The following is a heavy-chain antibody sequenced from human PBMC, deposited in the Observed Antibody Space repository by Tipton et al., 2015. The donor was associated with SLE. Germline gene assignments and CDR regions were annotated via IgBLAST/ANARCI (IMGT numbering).Heavy chain of an antibody. J-gene: IGHJ6*02. D-gene: IGHD6-19*01. Sequence: SGFTFSTSAMHWVRQAPGKGLEWVAVIWYDGSNKFYADSVKGRFTISRDNSKNTVSLQMNSLRVEDTGIYYCARAPTISVAGTTDPFGMDVWGPGTRVTVSS. CDR2: IWYDGSNK. V-gene: IGHV3-33*01. CDR1: GFTFSTSA. CDR3: ARAPTISVAGTTDPFGMDV.